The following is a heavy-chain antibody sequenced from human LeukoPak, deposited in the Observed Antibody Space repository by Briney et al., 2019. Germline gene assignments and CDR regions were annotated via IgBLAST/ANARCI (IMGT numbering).Heavy chain of an antibody. D-gene: IGHD3-9*01. CDR1: GYSFTSYW. J-gene: IGHJ4*02. V-gene: IGHV5-51*01. CDR2: IYPGDSDT. Sequence: KSGESLKISCKGSGYSFTSYWIGWVRQMPGKGLEWMGIIYPGDSDTRYSPSFQGQVTIPADKSISTAYLQWSSLKASDTAMYYCASSEYYDILTGAQGSFDYWGQGTLVTVSS. CDR3: ASSEYYDILTGAQGSFDY.